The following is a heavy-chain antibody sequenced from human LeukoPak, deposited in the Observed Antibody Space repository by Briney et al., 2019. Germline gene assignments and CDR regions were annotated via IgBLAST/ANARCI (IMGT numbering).Heavy chain of an antibody. D-gene: IGHD3-16*01. CDR3: AKDEATSGGGLAS. CDR2: MYTGGTT. J-gene: IGHJ4*02. CDR1: GFTVSGTH. V-gene: IGHV3-53*01. Sequence: GGSLRLSCAASGFTVSGTHMSWVRQAPGKGLEWVSAMYTGGTTYYADSVKGRFTISRDNSRNTLFLHMSSLRADDTAVYYCAKDEATSGGGLASWGQGTLVAVSS.